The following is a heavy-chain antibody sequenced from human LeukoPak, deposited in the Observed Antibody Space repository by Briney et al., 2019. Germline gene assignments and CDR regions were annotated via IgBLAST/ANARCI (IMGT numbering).Heavy chain of an antibody. CDR3: ARGTNLYYYDSSGYYEYFQH. D-gene: IGHD3-22*01. CDR1: GFIFSSYS. CDR2: ITSSSSSI. V-gene: IGHV3-21*01. Sequence: PGGSLRLSCAASGFIFSSYSMNWFRQAPGKGLEWVSSITSSSSSIYYADSVKGRFTISRDNAKNSLYLQMNSLRAEDTAVYYCARGTNLYYYDSSGYYEYFQHWGQGTLVTVSS. J-gene: IGHJ1*01.